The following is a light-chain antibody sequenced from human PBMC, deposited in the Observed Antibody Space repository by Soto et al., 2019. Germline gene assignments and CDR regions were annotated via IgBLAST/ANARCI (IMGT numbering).Light chain of an antibody. J-gene: IGLJ1*01. CDR1: SSDVGGYNY. Sequence: QSALTQPASVSGSPGQSITISCTGTSSDVGGYNYVSWYQQHTGKAPKLMIYDVSNRPSGVSNRFSGSKSGNTASLTISVLQAEDEADYYCSSYTSSSTLYVFGAGTKLTVL. V-gene: IGLV2-14*01. CDR3: SSYTSSSTLYV. CDR2: DVS.